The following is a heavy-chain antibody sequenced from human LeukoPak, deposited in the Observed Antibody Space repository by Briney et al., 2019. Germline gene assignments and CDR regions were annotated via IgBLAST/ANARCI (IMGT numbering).Heavy chain of an antibody. CDR2: INAYNGNT. D-gene: IGHD1-26*01. J-gene: IGHJ5*02. Sequence: ASLKVYCKASGYTFTSYGISWVRQAPGQGLEWMGCINAYNGNTNNAQKLHGRVTMTTDTSTSTAYMELRSLRSDDTDVYYCASAHGRCGSYPIRWFDHWGQGTLVTVSS. CDR1: GYTFTSYG. V-gene: IGHV1-18*01. CDR3: ASAHGRCGSYPIRWFDH.